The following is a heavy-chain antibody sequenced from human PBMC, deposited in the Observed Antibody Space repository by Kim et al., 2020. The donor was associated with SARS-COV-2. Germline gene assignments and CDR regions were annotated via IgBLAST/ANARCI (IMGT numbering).Heavy chain of an antibody. Sequence: GGSLRLSCAASGFTFSIYSMNWVRQAPGKGLEWVSSISSSSSYIYYADSVKGRFTISRDNAKNSLYLQMNSLRAEDTAVYYCARVGILSDWFDPWGQGTLVTVSS. V-gene: IGHV3-21*04. CDR2: ISSSSSYI. CDR1: GFTFSIYS. CDR3: ARVGILSDWFDP. J-gene: IGHJ5*02. D-gene: IGHD2-15*01.